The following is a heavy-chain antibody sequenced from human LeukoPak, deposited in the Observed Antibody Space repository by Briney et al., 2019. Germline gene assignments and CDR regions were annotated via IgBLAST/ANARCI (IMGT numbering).Heavy chain of an antibody. D-gene: IGHD5-12*01. V-gene: IGHV5-51*01. CDR3: ARHPIVATISYGMDV. CDR2: IYPGDSDT. Sequence: GESLKISCKGSGYSFTSYWIGWVRQMPGKGLEWMGIIYPGDSDTRYSPSFQGQVTISADKSISTTYLQWSSLKASDTAMYYCARHPIVATISYGMDVWGQGTTVTVSS. J-gene: IGHJ6*02. CDR1: GYSFTSYW.